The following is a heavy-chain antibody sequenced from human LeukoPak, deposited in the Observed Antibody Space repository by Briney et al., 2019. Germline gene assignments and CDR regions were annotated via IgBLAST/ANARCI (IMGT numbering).Heavy chain of an antibody. D-gene: IGHD3-10*01. CDR3: ARDSDYYASGTYYRVGFDP. J-gene: IGHJ5*02. CDR1: GDRVSSHSAA. Sequence: SQTLSLTCAISGDRVSSHSAAWNWIRQSPSRRLAWLGRTYYRSKWFNDYAVSVKSRLTINADTSKNQFSLQLNSVSPEDTAVYYCARDSDYYASGTYYRVGFDPWGQGTLVTVSS. CDR2: TYYRSKWFN. V-gene: IGHV6-1*01.